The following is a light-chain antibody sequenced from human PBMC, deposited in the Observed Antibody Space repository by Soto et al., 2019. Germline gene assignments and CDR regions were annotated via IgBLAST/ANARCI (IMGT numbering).Light chain of an antibody. V-gene: IGKV1-33*01. Sequence: DLQMTQSPSSLSASVGDRVTITCQASQDISNYLNWYQQKPGKAPKLLIYDASNLETGDPSRFSGSGSGKDFTITISSLQPKDIATYYCQQYDNTPPFTFGPGTKVDIK. CDR1: QDISNY. J-gene: IGKJ3*01. CDR2: DAS. CDR3: QQYDNTPPFT.